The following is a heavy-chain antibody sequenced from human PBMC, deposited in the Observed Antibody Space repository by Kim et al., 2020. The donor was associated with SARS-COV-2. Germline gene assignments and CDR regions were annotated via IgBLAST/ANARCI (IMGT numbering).Heavy chain of an antibody. V-gene: IGHV4-30-2*01. CDR2: IYHSGST. J-gene: IGHJ6*02. Sequence: SETLSLTCAVSGGSISSGGYSWSWIRQPPGKGLEWIGYIYHSGSTYYNPSLKSRVTISVDRSKNQFSLKLSSVTAADTAVYYCAGEMATTEDYYYGMDVWGQGTTVTVSS. D-gene: IGHD5-12*01. CDR1: GGSISSGGYS. CDR3: AGEMATTEDYYYGMDV.